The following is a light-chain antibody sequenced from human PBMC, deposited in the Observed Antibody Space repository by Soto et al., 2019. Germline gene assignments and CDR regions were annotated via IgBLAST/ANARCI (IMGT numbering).Light chain of an antibody. CDR2: DTF. CDR3: LQRSGWPRT. Sequence: EIVLTQSPATLSLSPGERAILSCRASQSVASYLAWYQKKPGQPHRLLIYDTFNTATGVPGRFSGSKSGTVFTLTISSLGPEYFAIYYCLQRSGWPRTFGQGTKVEI. J-gene: IGKJ2*01. CDR1: QSVASY. V-gene: IGKV3-11*01.